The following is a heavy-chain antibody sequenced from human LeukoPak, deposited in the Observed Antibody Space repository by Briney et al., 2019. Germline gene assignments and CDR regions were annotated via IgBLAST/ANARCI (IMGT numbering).Heavy chain of an antibody. CDR2: VYYSGST. V-gene: IGHV4-39*01. CDR1: GGSISSTNHY. CDR3: ARQGSQFLELPGY. D-gene: IGHD3-3*01. J-gene: IGHJ4*02. Sequence: SETLSLTCNVSGGSISSTNHYWGWIRQPPGKGPEWIGSVYYSGSTYYNPSLTSRVTISVDTSKNQFSLKLSSVTAADTAVYYCARQGSQFLELPGYWGQGTLVTVSS.